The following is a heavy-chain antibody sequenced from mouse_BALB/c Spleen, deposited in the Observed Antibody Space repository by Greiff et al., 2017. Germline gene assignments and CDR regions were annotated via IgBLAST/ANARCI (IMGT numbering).Heavy chain of an antibody. CDR2: IDPANGNT. V-gene: IGHV14-3*02. CDR3: APMSRTGRYAMDY. D-gene: IGHD1-1*01. CDR1: GFNIKDSY. J-gene: IGHJ4*01. Sequence: VQLQQSGAELVKPGASVKLSCTASGFNIKDSYMHWVKQRPGQGLEWIGRIDPANGNTKYDAKFKGKATITADTSSNTAYLQLSSLTSEDTAVFYCAPMSRTGRYAMDYWGQGTSVTVSS.